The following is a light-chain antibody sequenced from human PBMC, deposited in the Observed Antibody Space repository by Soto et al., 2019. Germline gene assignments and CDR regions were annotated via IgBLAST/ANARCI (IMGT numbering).Light chain of an antibody. Sequence: DIQMTQSPSSLSASVGDRVTITCRASQTISSLLNWYQQKVGKTPKVLIYGASNLQSGVPSRFTGSGSWTDFTLTISSLQPEDFATYYCQQSYSTPYTFGQGTKLEIK. J-gene: IGKJ2*01. CDR3: QQSYSTPYT. CDR2: GAS. V-gene: IGKV1-39*01. CDR1: QTISSL.